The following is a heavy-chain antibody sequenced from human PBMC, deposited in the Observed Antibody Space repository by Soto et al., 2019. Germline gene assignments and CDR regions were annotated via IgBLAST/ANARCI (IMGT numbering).Heavy chain of an antibody. CDR3: ARRGIPARVHNYYGMDV. D-gene: IGHD6-6*01. V-gene: IGHV5-51*01. Sequence: GESLKISCKASGYSFPNYWIVWVRQLPGKGLELMGIIYPDDSDVKYIPSFEGQVTISVDKSISTAYLHWSSLKASDTATYYCARRGIPARVHNYYGMDVWGQGTTVTVSS. CDR1: GYSFPNYW. CDR2: IYPDDSDV. J-gene: IGHJ6*02.